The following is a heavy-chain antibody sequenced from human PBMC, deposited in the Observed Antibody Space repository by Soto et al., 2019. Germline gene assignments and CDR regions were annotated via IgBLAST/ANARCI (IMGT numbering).Heavy chain of an antibody. CDR1: GYTFTSYY. J-gene: IGHJ6*02. CDR2: INPDGGGT. CDR3: AVGGNYLSMDV. V-gene: IGHV1-46*01. Sequence: QVQLVQSGAEVKKPGASVKVSCKASGYTFTSYYMHWVRLAPEQGLEWMGIINPDGGGTSYAQQFQGRVIMTRDTSTSTVYMEMSRLRSEDTAVYYCAVGGNYLSMDVWGQGTTVTVSS. D-gene: IGHD4-4*01.